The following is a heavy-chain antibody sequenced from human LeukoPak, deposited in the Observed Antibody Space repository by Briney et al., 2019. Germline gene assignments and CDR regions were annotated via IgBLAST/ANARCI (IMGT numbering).Heavy chain of an antibody. CDR1: GGSISSYY. V-gene: IGHV4-59*01. J-gene: IGHJ4*02. CDR2: IYYSGST. Sequence: SETLSLTCTVSGGSISSYYWSWIRQPPGKGLEWIGYIYYSGSTNYNPSLKSRVTISVDTSKSQFSLKLSSVTAADTAVYYCARATGLRLGELSYYFDYWGQGALVTVSS. CDR3: ARATGLRLGELSYYFDY. D-gene: IGHD3-16*02.